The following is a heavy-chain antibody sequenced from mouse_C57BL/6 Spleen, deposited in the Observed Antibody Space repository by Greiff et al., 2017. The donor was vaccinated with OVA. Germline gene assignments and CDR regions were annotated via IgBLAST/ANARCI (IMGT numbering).Heavy chain of an antibody. CDR2: ISSGSSTI. CDR3: AGDGTIGDYLWYFDD. V-gene: IGHV5-17*01. J-gene: IGHJ1*03. Sequence: EVQVVESGGGLVKPGGSLKLSCAASGFTFSDYGMHWVRQAPEQGLEWVAYISSGSSTIYYADTVKGRATISRDNATNTLFLQMTSLRSEDTAVYYGAGDGTIGDYLWYFDDWGKGTTVTVSS. D-gene: IGHD2-13*01. CDR1: GFTFSDYG.